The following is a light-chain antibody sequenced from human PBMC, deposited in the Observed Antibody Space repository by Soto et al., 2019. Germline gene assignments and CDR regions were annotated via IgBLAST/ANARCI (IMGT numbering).Light chain of an antibody. J-gene: IGLJ1*01. Sequence: QSLLSQPASASGSPGQSITICRTGTSSDVGAYDAVSWYQQHPGKAPQVIIYRGTKRPSGVSTRFSGSVSGNTASLTVSGLQAEDEAEYFCWSSAPESTYVFGTGTKVTVL. CDR3: WSSAPESTYV. V-gene: IGLV2-23*01. CDR2: RGT. CDR1: SSDVGAYDA.